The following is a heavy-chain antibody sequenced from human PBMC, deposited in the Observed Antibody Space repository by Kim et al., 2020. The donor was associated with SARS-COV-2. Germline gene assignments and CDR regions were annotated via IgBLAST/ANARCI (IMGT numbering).Heavy chain of an antibody. CDR1: GYTFTSYY. J-gene: IGHJ6*02. CDR2: INPSGGST. CDR3: ARDHEYCGGDCYLKNYGMDV. V-gene: IGHV1-46*01. D-gene: IGHD2-21*02. Sequence: ASVKVSCKASGYTFTSYYMHWVRQAPGQGLEWMGIINPSGGSTSYAQKFQGRVTMTRDTSTSTVYMELSSLRSEDTAVYYCARDHEYCGGDCYLKNYGMDVWGQGTTVTVSS.